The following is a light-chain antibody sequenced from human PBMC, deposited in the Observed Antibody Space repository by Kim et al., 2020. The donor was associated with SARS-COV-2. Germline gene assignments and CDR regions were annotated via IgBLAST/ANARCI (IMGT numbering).Light chain of an antibody. J-gene: IGKJ2*02. Sequence: AIQMTQSPSSLSASVGDTVTITCRASQDITDDLAWYQHTPGKAPKLLIYSASTLHSGVPSRFSGSASGTDFTLTISSLQPEDFATYSCLQDHSYPWTFGQGTKREI. CDR1: QDITDD. V-gene: IGKV1-6*02. CDR2: SAS. CDR3: LQDHSYPWT.